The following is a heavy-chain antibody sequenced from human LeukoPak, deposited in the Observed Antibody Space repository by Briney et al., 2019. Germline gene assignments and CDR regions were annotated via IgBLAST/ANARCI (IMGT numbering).Heavy chain of an antibody. CDR3: ARGPDGYSALRYFDY. Sequence: SQTLSLTCTVSGGSISSGDYYWSWIRQPPGKGLEWIGYIYYSGSTYYNPSLKSRVTISVDTSKNQFSLKLSSVTAADTAVYYCARGPDGYSALRYFDYWGQGTLVTVSS. J-gene: IGHJ4*02. V-gene: IGHV4-30-4*01. CDR2: IYYSGST. D-gene: IGHD5-24*01. CDR1: GGSISSGDYY.